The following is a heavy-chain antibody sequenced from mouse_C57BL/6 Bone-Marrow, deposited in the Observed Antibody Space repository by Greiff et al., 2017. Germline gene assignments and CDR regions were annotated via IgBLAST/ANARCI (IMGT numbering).Heavy chain of an antibody. J-gene: IGHJ3*01. V-gene: IGHV14-1*01. CDR2: IDPEDGDT. CDR1: GFNIKDYY. CDR3: TRGLLAWFAY. Sequence: EVQLQQSGAELVRPGASVKLSCTASGFNIKDYYMHWVKQRPEQGLEWIGRIDPEDGDTEYARKFQGKATITAATSSNPAYLQLSRLTSEDTAVYYCTRGLLAWFAYWGQGTLVTVSA. D-gene: IGHD1-1*01.